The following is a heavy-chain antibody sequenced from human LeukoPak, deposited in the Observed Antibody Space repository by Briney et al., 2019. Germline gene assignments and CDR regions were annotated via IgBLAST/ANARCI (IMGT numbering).Heavy chain of an antibody. CDR1: GGSFSGYY. Sequence: SETLSLTCAVYGGSFSGYYWSWIRQPPGKGPEWIGEINHSGSTNYNPSLKSRVTISVDTSKNQFSLKLSSVTAADTAVYYCARGSDYDILTGYYPLRYWGQGTLVTVSS. V-gene: IGHV4-34*01. CDR3: ARGSDYDILTGYYPLRY. CDR2: INHSGST. J-gene: IGHJ4*02. D-gene: IGHD3-9*01.